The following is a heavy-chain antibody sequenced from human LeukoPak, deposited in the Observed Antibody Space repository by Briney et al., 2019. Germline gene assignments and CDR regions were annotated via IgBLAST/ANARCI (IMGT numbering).Heavy chain of an antibody. Sequence: PGRSLRLSCAASGFTFSSYGMHWVRQAPGKGLEWVAVIWYDGSNKYYADSVKGRFTISGDNSKNTLYLQMNSLRAEDTAVYYCARDNLNPPYYYGMDVWGQGTTVTVSS. V-gene: IGHV3-33*01. CDR1: GFTFSSYG. J-gene: IGHJ6*02. CDR2: IWYDGSNK. CDR3: ARDNLNPPYYYGMDV.